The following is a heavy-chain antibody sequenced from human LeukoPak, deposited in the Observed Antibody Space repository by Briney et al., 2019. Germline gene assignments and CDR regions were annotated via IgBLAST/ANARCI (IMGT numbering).Heavy chain of an antibody. V-gene: IGHV3-64D*09. Sequence: PGGSLRLSCSASGFSFSTFAMHWVRQAPGKGLEYVSGISTNGGSTYYADSVKGRFTISRDNSKNTLYLQMSSLRAEDTAVYYCVQTTTINHDRTFDSWGQGTLVTVSS. CDR2: ISTNGGST. CDR3: VQTTTINHDRTFDS. CDR1: GFSFSTFA. D-gene: IGHD3-9*01. J-gene: IGHJ4*01.